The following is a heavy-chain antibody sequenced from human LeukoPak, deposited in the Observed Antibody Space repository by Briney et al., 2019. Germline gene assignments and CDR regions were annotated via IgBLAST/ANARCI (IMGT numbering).Heavy chain of an antibody. V-gene: IGHV4-61*01. CDR1: GYSISSGYY. CDR2: IYYSGYT. J-gene: IGHJ6*03. Sequence: SETLSLTCTVSGYSISSGYYWSWIRQPPGKGLEWIGYIYYSGYTNYNPSLKSRVTISVDTSKNQFSLKLSSVTAADTAVYYCARTTMVRGTYYMDVWGKGTTVTISS. CDR3: ARTTMVRGTYYMDV. D-gene: IGHD3-10*01.